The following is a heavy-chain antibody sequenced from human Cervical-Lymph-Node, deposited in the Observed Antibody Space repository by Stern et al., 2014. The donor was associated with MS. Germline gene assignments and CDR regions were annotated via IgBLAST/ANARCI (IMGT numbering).Heavy chain of an antibody. Sequence: VQLVQSGPDVKKPGASVQISCKTSGFRFTQYYLHWVRQTPGQGLQWMGFINPVDVSTTYAQNFKDRVVMTRDTSTSTVFIELSGLTSEDTAVYYCAKWLHGFAFDLWGPGTVITVSS. V-gene: IGHV1-46*01. CDR1: GFRFTQYY. CDR2: INPVDVST. CDR3: AKWLHGFAFDL. J-gene: IGHJ3*01. D-gene: IGHD5-12*01.